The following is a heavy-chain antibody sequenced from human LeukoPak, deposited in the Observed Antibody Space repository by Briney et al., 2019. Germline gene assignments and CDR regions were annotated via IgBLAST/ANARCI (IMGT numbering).Heavy chain of an antibody. CDR1: GFSFHEHY. D-gene: IGHD4-17*01. V-gene: IGHV3-30-3*01. CDR3: AREGYGDPNFDY. CDR2: ISYDGSNK. Sequence: GGSLRLSCAASGFSFHEHYMHWIRQAPGKGLEWVAVISYDGSNKYYADSVKGRFTISRDNSKNTLYLQMNSLRAEDTAVYYCAREGYGDPNFDYWGQGTLVTVSS. J-gene: IGHJ4*02.